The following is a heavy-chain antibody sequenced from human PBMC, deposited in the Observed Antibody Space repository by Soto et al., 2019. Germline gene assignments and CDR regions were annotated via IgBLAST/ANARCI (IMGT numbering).Heavy chain of an antibody. D-gene: IGHD3-3*01. CDR1: GNSISDRNYY. V-gene: IGHV4-39*01. Sequence: HLQLQESGPGLVKPSETLSLTCTVSGNSISDRNYYWGWIRQPPGKGLEWIGSIFYTGSTSHSPSLRGRVTISVDTSKNQFSLKVTSVTAADTAIYFCATMTGFLVPTLEADYWGQGALVTVSS. CDR3: ATMTGFLVPTLEADY. CDR2: IFYTGST. J-gene: IGHJ4*02.